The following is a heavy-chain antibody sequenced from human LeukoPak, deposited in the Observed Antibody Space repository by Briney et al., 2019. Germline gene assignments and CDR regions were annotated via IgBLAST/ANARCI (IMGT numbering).Heavy chain of an antibody. Sequence: GASVKVSCKASGGTFSSYAISWVRQAPGQGLEWMGGIIPIFGTANYAQKFQGRVTITADESTSTAYMELSSLRSEDTAVFYCASLLDSSTNTDYWGQGTLVTVSS. V-gene: IGHV1-69*01. D-gene: IGHD2-2*01. CDR2: IIPIFGTA. J-gene: IGHJ4*02. CDR3: ASLLDSSTNTDY. CDR1: GGTFSSYA.